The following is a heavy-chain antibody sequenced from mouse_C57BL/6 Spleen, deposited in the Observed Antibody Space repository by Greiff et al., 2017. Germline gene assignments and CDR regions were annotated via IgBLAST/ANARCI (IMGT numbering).Heavy chain of an antibody. J-gene: IGHJ3*01. D-gene: IGHD2-4*01. Sequence: VQLQQSGPELVKPGASVKISCKASGYSFTSYYIHWVKQRPGQGLEWIGWIYPGSGNTKYNEKFKGKATLTADTSSSTAYMQLSSLTSEDSAVYYCASGRLRPGFAYWGQGTLVTVSA. CDR3: ASGRLRPGFAY. V-gene: IGHV1-66*01. CDR1: GYSFTSYY. CDR2: IYPGSGNT.